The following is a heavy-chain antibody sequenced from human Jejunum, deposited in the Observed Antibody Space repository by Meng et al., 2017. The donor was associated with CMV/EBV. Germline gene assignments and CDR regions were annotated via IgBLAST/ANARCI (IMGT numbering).Heavy chain of an antibody. CDR3: ARRKITSYAFDI. V-gene: IGHV4-59*01. CDR1: GGSISNYY. J-gene: IGHJ3*02. D-gene: IGHD3-10*01. Sequence: IVSGGSISNYYWSWFRQPPGRSMESIGYMFYTGRTYYNPSLKSRVTMSVDTSKNEFSLKLSSVTAADTAIYYCARRKITSYAFDIWGRGTMVTVSS. CDR2: MFYTGRT.